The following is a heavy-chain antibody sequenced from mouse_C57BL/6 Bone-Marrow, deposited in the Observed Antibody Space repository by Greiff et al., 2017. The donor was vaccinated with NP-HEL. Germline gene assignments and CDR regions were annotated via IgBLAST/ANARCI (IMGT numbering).Heavy chain of an antibody. Sequence: EVQLVESGGDLVKPGGSLKLSCAASGFTFSSYGMSWVRQTPDKRLEWVATISSGGSYTYYPDSVKGRFTISRDNAKNTLYLQMSSLKSEDTAMYYCASRRDYDGTLFAYWGQGTLVTVSA. CDR2: ISSGGSYT. CDR3: ASRRDYDGTLFAY. J-gene: IGHJ3*01. CDR1: GFTFSSYG. V-gene: IGHV5-6*01. D-gene: IGHD2-4*01.